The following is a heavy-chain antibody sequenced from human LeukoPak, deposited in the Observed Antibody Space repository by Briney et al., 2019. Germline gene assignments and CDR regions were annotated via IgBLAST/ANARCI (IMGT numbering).Heavy chain of an antibody. CDR3: ARHTFHGQVVIVVVPSPDWYFDV. CDR2: IFHSGST. D-gene: IGHD2-21*01. J-gene: IGHJ2*01. V-gene: IGHV4-38-2*02. CDR1: GFSLTIGYF. Sequence: PSETLSLTCNVSGFSLTIGYFWGWIRQPPGKGLEWIGSIFHSGSTYFNPSLKSRVTISVDTSMNQISLNLTSVTAADTAIYYCARHTFHGQVVIVVVPSPDWYFDVWGRGTLVAASS.